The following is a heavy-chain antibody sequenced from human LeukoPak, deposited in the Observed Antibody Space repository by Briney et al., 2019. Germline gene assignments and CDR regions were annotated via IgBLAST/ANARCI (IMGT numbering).Heavy chain of an antibody. Sequence: PSETLSLTCTVSGYSISSGYYWGWIRQPPGKGLEWIGSIYHSGSTYYNPSLKSRVTISVDTSKNQFSLKLSSVTAADTAVYYCARGEGSDYWGQGTLVTVSS. CDR2: IYHSGST. CDR3: ARGEGSDY. J-gene: IGHJ4*02. V-gene: IGHV4-38-2*02. CDR1: GYSISSGYY. D-gene: IGHD3-10*01.